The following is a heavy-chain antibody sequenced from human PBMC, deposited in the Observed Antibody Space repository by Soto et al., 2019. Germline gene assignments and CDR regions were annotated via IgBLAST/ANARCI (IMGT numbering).Heavy chain of an antibody. J-gene: IGHJ6*02. V-gene: IGHV2-5*01. D-gene: IGHD4-17*01. CDR2: IYWNDDK. Sequence: GSGPTLVNPTQTLTLTCTFSGFSLSTSGVGVGWIRQPPGKALEWLALIYWNDDKRLSPSLHSRLTITKDTSKNQVVLTMTDMDPVDTATYYCAHTLGTSSVTGTGYYHGMDVWGQGTTVTVSS. CDR3: AHTLGTSSVTGTGYYHGMDV. CDR1: GFSLSTSGVG.